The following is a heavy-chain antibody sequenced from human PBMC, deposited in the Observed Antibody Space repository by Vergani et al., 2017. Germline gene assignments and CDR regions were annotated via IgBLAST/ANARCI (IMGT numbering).Heavy chain of an antibody. J-gene: IGHJ4*02. Sequence: VQLVESGGGLVQPGRSLRLSCTASGFTFGDYAMSWVRQAPGKGLEWVAVISYDGSNKYYADSVKGRFTISRDNSKNTLYLQMNSLRAEDTAVYYCARDFRVRGVTYYFDYWGQGTLVTVSS. V-gene: IGHV3-30-3*01. CDR2: ISYDGSNK. CDR1: GFTFGDYA. D-gene: IGHD3-10*01. CDR3: ARDFRVRGVTYYFDY.